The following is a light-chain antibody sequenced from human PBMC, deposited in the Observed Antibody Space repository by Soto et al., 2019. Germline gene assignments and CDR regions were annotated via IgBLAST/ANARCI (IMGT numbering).Light chain of an antibody. CDR2: DVT. CDR3: SSFTSSITYV. V-gene: IGLV2-14*01. CDR1: SXDVGGYNS. J-gene: IGLJ1*01. Sequence: QSVLTQPASVSGSPGQSITISCTGTSXDVGGYNSVSWYRQDPGKAPKLMIYDVTNRPSGVSNRFSGSKSGNTASLTISGLQAEDEADYYCSSFTSSITYVFGTGTKVIVL.